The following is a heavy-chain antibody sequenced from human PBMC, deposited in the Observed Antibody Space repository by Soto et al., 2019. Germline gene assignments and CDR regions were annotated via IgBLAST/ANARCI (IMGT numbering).Heavy chain of an antibody. V-gene: IGHV1-18*01. Sequence: QVQLVQSGAEVKKPGASVKVSCKASGYTFTSYGISWVRQAPGQGLEWMGWISAYNGNTNYAQKLQGRVTMTTDTSTSTAYMELRSLGSDDTAVDYCARGGGVLRYFDWFQGWFDPWGQGTLVTVSS. CDR2: ISAYNGNT. CDR3: ARGGGVLRYFDWFQGWFDP. CDR1: GYTFTSYG. J-gene: IGHJ5*02. D-gene: IGHD3-9*01.